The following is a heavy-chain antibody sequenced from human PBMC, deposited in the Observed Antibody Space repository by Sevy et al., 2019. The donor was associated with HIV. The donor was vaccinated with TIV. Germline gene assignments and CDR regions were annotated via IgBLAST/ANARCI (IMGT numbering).Heavy chain of an antibody. CDR2: IYYSGST. CDR1: GGSISSGGYY. J-gene: IGHJ4*02. D-gene: IGHD2-8*01. Sequence: SETLSLTCTVSGGSISSGGYYWSWIRQHPGKGLEWIGYIYYSGSTYYNPSLKSRVTISVDTSKNQFSLKLSSVTAADTAVYYCARDRGVKGEFDYWDQGTLVTVSS. V-gene: IGHV4-31*03. CDR3: ARDRGVKGEFDY.